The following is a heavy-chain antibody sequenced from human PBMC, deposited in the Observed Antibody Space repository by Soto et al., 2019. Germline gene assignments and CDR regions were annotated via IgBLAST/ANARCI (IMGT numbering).Heavy chain of an antibody. J-gene: IGHJ4*02. CDR3: ARGRADGDYVHPYYFDY. V-gene: IGHV4-59*01. CDR1: GGSISSYY. Sequence: SETLSLTCTVSGGSISSYYWSWIRQPPGKGLEWSGYIFYSGNTNYNPSLKSRVTISVDTSKNQFSLKLSSVTAADTAVYYCARGRADGDYVHPYYFDYWGQGTLVTVSS. CDR2: IFYSGNT. D-gene: IGHD4-17*01.